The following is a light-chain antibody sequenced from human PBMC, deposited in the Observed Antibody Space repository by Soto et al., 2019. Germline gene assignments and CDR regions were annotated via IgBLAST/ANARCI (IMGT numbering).Light chain of an antibody. CDR2: AAS. CDR3: QQCYSSPLT. J-gene: IGKJ4*01. V-gene: IGKV1-12*01. CDR1: QGITTW. Sequence: DIQMTHSPSSVSASVGNGITISCRASQGITTWLAWYQQKPGKAPKLLIYAASTLQSGVPSRFSGSGSGTDFTLTISSLQPEDFATYYCQQCYSSPLTFGGGTKVDI.